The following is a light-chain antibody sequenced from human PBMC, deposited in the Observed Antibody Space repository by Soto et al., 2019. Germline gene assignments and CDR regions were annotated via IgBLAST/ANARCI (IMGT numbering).Light chain of an antibody. CDR3: MQARQTPQT. J-gene: IGKJ2*01. V-gene: IGKV2-28*01. CDR1: QSLHNY. Sequence: VMTQSPLSLPVTPGEPASISCKSSQSLHNYLDWYVQKPGQSPHLLIYLGSTRASGVPGRFSGSGSGTDFTLNISRVEAEDVGVYYCMQARQTPQTFGQGTKLEIK. CDR2: LGS.